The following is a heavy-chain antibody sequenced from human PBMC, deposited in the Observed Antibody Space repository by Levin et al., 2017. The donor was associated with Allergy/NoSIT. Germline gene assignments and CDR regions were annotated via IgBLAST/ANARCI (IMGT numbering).Heavy chain of an antibody. V-gene: IGHV3-43*01. CDR2: ISWDGLIT. Sequence: PGASVKVSCAASGFTFHHYTMHWVRQAPGRGLEWVSLISWDGLITYYGDSVKGRFTISRDNRKSSLFLQMDSLTTEDTALYYCARGNSGWSEYYFDYWGQGTRVTVSS. D-gene: IGHD6-19*01. J-gene: IGHJ4*02. CDR1: GFTFHHYT. CDR3: ARGNSGWSEYYFDY.